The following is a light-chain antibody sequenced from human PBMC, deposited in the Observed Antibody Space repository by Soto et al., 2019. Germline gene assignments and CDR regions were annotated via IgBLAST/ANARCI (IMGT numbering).Light chain of an antibody. Sequence: DIQMTQSPSSLSASVGDRVTITCRASQSITSYLNWYQQKPGKAPQLLIYAASSLQSGDPSRFSGSGPGTDFTLTISSLQPEDFATYVCQQSYTTPWTCGRATKVEVK. V-gene: IGKV1-39*01. J-gene: IGKJ1*01. CDR3: QQSYTTPWT. CDR2: AAS. CDR1: QSITSY.